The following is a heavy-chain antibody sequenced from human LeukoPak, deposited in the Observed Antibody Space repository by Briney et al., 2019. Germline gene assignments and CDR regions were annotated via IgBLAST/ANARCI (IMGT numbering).Heavy chain of an antibody. D-gene: IGHD3-16*01. Sequence: ASVKVSCKAPGYTFTSYYMHWVRQAPGQGLEWMGIINPSGGSTSYAQKFQGRVTMTRDMSTSTVYMELSSLRSEDTAVYYCASSRLRYMLGDAFDIWGQGTMVTVSS. V-gene: IGHV1-46*01. CDR3: ASSRLRYMLGDAFDI. J-gene: IGHJ3*02. CDR1: GYTFTSYY. CDR2: INPSGGST.